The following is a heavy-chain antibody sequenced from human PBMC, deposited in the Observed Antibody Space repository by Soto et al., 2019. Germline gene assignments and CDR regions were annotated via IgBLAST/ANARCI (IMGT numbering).Heavy chain of an antibody. V-gene: IGHV1-18*01. CDR1: GYRFIDYG. CDR2: ISASNGNT. Sequence: QVKLVKSEAEGKKPGSSVKVSCKPYGYRFIDYGLSWVRQAPGQGLGLMGWISASNGNTDYAQKLQGRVTMTTDTSTSTAYMVLRSLRFDDTAVYYCARRKYGCCTFDYWGQGTLVFVSS. D-gene: IGHD2-15*01. CDR3: ARRKYGCCTFDY. J-gene: IGHJ4*02.